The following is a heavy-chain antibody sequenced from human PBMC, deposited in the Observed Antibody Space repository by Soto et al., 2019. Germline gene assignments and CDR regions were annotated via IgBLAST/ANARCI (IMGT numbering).Heavy chain of an antibody. J-gene: IGHJ4*02. CDR2: IYYSGST. V-gene: IGHV4-59*08. D-gene: IGHD3-22*01. CDR3: ARLGYDSSGYYPDRDE. Sequence: SETLSLTCTVSGGSISSYYWSWIRQPPGKGLEWIGYIYYSGSTNYNPSLKSRVTISVDTSKNQFSLKLSSVTAADTAVYYCARLGYDSSGYYPDRDEWGQGTLVTVSS. CDR1: GGSISSYY.